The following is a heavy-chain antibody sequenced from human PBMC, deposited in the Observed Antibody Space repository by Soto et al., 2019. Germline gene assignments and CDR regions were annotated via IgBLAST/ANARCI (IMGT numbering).Heavy chain of an antibody. J-gene: IGHJ5*02. CDR1: GFTFDDYA. Sequence: EVQLVESGGGLVQPGRSLRLSCAASGFTFDDYAMHWVRQAPGKGLEWVSGISWNSGSIGYADSVKGRFTISRDNAKNSLYMQMNSLRDEDTAFYYCAKDIARGITTSVYNWFDPWGQGTLVTVSS. D-gene: IGHD3-3*01. V-gene: IGHV3-9*01. CDR2: ISWNSGSI. CDR3: AKDIARGITTSVYNWFDP.